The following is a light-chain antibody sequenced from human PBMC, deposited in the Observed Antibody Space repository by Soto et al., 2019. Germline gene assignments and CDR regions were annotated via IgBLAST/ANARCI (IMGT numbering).Light chain of an antibody. CDR2: GAS. J-gene: IGKJ5*01. CDR1: QSVSSSY. V-gene: IGKV3-20*01. Sequence: ILITQSPATLSVSPGERATLSCRASQSVSSSYLAWYQQKPGKAPRLLIYGASSRATGIPDRLSGSGSGTDFTLTIRRLEPEDFAVYYCQQYGSSGTFGQGTRLEIK. CDR3: QQYGSSGT.